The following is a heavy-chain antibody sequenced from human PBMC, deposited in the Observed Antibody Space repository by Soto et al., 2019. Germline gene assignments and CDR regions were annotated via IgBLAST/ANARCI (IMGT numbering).Heavy chain of an antibody. CDR1: GYSFTDYH. J-gene: IGHJ6*02. CDR3: ARGHSTDCSNGVCSFFYNHEMDV. V-gene: IGHV1-2*04. CDR2: INPKSGGT. Sequence: GASVKVSCKASGYSFTDYHVHWVRQAPGQGLEWLGRINPKSGGTSTAQKFQGWVPMTRDTSINTAYMDLTRLRSDDTAVYYCARGHSTDCSNGVCSFFYNHEMDVWGQGTPITV. D-gene: IGHD2-8*01.